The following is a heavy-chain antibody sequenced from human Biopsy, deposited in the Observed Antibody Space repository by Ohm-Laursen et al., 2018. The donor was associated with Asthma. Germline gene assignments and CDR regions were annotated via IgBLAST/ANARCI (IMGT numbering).Heavy chain of an antibody. CDR2: IMTVFGTT. CDR1: GGMFGNYA. D-gene: IGHD6-19*01. Sequence: SSVKASCKASGGMFGNYAISWVRQAPGLGLEWLGGIMTVFGTTNYAQKFQGRVTITADESTSTAYMEVTSLRSEDTAIYYCARCQVGYSSGWSLLLKKIYYSGMDVWGQGTAVTVSS. J-gene: IGHJ6*02. CDR3: ARCQVGYSSGWSLLLKKIYYSGMDV. V-gene: IGHV1-69*01.